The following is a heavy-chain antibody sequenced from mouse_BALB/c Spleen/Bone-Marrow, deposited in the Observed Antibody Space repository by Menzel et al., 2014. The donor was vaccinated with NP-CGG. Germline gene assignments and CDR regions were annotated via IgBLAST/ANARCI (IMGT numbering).Heavy chain of an antibody. V-gene: IGHV14-3*02. CDR1: GFNIKDTY. CDR2: IDPANGNT. D-gene: IGHD1-1*01. CDR3: AYRNSYDYFDY. J-gene: IGHJ2*01. Sequence: VQLQQSGAELVKPGASVKLSCTASGFNIKDTYMHWVKQRPEQGLEWIGRIDPANGNTKYDPKFQGKATITADTSSNTAYLQLSSLTSEDTAVYYCAYRNSYDYFDYWGQGTTLPVSS.